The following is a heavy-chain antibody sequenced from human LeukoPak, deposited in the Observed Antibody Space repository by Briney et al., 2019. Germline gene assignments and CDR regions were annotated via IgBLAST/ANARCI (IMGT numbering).Heavy chain of an antibody. J-gene: IGHJ4*02. CDR2: IWYDGSNK. CDR1: GFTFSRYG. D-gene: IGHD1-26*01. CDR3: VGSYYGFDY. V-gene: IGHV3-30*02. Sequence: PRGFLRLSCAASGFTFSRYGMHWVRQAPGKGLEWVAVIWYDGSNKHYGDSVKGRFTISRDNSKNTLYLQMNSLRAEDTAVYYCVGSYYGFDYWGQGTLVTVSS.